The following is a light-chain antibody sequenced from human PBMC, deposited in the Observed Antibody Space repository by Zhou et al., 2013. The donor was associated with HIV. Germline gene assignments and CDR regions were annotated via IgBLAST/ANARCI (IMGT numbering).Light chain of an antibody. CDR2: GAS. Sequence: EILMTQSPATLSVSPGERATLSCRASQSVRSSYLAWYQQKPGQAPRLLIYGASTRATGIPARFNGSGSGTEFTLSISSLQSEDFAVYYCQQYSNWPLTFGQGTKVEIK. J-gene: IGKJ1*01. CDR1: QSVRSSY. V-gene: IGKV3-15*01. CDR3: QQYSNWPLT.